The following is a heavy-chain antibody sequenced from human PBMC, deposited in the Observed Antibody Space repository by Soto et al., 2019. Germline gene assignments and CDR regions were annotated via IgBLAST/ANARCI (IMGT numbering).Heavy chain of an antibody. V-gene: IGHV3-23*01. CDR1: GFTVSIYA. J-gene: IGHJ6*02. CDR2: INGGGSST. Sequence: GGSQRLSCSASGFTVSIYARSLVRQAPGKGLEWVSAINGGGSSTYYADSVKGRVTISRDNSKNTLYLQMNSLRAEDTAVYYCAKVSLGATTITDYYYHGLDVWGQGTTVTVSS. D-gene: IGHD1-26*01. CDR3: AKVSLGATTITDYYYHGLDV.